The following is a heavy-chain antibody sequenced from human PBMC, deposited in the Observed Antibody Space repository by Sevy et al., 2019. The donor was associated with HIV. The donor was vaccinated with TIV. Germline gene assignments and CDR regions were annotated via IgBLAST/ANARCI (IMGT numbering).Heavy chain of an antibody. CDR3: ARDLFCSGGTCYRDDAFDI. D-gene: IGHD2-15*01. J-gene: IGHJ3*02. CDR2: ISSRGSFI. Sequence: GGSLRLSCTASGFTFSSYNMDWVRQAPGRGLERVSSISSRGSFIYYADSVKGRFIISRDNAKNSLYLQMNSLRAEDTAVYYCARDLFCSGGTCYRDDAFDIWGQGTMVTVSS. V-gene: IGHV3-21*01. CDR1: GFTFSSYN.